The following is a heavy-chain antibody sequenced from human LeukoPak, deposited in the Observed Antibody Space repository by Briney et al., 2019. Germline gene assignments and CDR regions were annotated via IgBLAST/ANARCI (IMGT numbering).Heavy chain of an antibody. CDR3: ARDSSGWPYYFDY. J-gene: IGHJ4*02. V-gene: IGHV3-64*01. Sequence: GGSLRLXCAASGFTFSSYAMHWVRQAPGKGLESVSAISSNGGSTYYANSVKGRFTISRDNSKNTLYLQMGSLRAEDMAVYYCARDSSGWPYYFDYWGQGTLVTVSS. D-gene: IGHD6-19*01. CDR2: ISSNGGST. CDR1: GFTFSSYA.